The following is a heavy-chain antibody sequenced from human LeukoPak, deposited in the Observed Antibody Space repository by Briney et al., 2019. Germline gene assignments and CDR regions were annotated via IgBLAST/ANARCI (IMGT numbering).Heavy chain of an antibody. CDR2: IIPIFGTA. Sequence: SVKVSCKASGGTFTSYAISWVRQAPGQGQGGRGGIIPIFGTANYAQKFQGRVTITADESTSTAYMELSSLRSEDTAVYYCTVSYDYGDENWFDPWGQGTLVTVSS. CDR3: TVSYDYGDENWFDP. CDR1: GGTFTSYA. J-gene: IGHJ5*02. D-gene: IGHD4-17*01. V-gene: IGHV1-69*01.